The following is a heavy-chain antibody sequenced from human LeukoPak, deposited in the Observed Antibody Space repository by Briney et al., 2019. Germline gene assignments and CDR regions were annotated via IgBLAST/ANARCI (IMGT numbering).Heavy chain of an antibody. J-gene: IGHJ4*02. CDR1: GFTFSSYS. D-gene: IGHD1-1*01. CDR3: AKWNPHSPTFDN. CDR2: ISSSSSYI. V-gene: IGHV3-21*01. Sequence: PGGSLRLSCAASGFTFSSYSMNWVRQAPGKGLEWVSSISSSSSYIYYADSVKGRFTISRDNAKNSLYLQMNSLRAEDTAVYYCAKWNPHSPTFDNWGQGTLVTVSS.